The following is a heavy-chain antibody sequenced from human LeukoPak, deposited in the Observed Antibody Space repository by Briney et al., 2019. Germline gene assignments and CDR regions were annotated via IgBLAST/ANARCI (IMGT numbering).Heavy chain of an antibody. V-gene: IGHV3-30*01. D-gene: IGHD1-14*01. CDR2: ISYDGSNK. Sequence: GGSLRLSCAASGFTFSRYAMHWVRQAPGKGLEWVAVISYDGSNKYYADSVKGRFTISRDNSKNTLYLQTNSLRAEDTAVYYCARDLTGRGYWGQGTLVTVSS. CDR3: ARDLTGRGY. J-gene: IGHJ4*02. CDR1: GFTFSRYA.